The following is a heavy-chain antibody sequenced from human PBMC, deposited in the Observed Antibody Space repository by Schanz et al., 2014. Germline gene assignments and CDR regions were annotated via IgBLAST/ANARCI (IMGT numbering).Heavy chain of an antibody. CDR3: AKGRFGELSAFDI. Sequence: QVQLVESGGGVVQPGRSLRLSCAASGFMFSSYGMHWVRQAPGKGLEWVSVIGVDGTTTYYADSVKGRFTISRDNAKNSLFLQMNSLRAEDTAVYYCAKGRFGELSAFDIWGQGTMVTVSS. CDR2: IGVDGTTT. J-gene: IGHJ3*02. V-gene: IGHV3-NL1*01. D-gene: IGHD3-10*01. CDR1: GFMFSSYG.